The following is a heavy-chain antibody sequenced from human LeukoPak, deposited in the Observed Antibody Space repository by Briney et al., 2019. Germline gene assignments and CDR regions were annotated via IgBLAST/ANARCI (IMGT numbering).Heavy chain of an antibody. V-gene: IGHV5-10-1*01. J-gene: IGHJ6*02. Sequence: GESLRLSCKGSGYSFTSYWISWVRQMPGKGLEWMGRIDPSDSYTNYSPSFQGHVTISADKSISTAYLQWSSLKASDTAMYYCARHARAPGDYYGMDVWGQGTTVTVSS. D-gene: IGHD7-27*01. CDR3: ARHARAPGDYYGMDV. CDR1: GYSFTSYW. CDR2: IDPSDSYT.